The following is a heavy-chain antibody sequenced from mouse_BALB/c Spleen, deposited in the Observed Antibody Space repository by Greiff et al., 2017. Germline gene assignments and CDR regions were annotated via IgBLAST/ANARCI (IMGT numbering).Heavy chain of an antibody. D-gene: IGHD2-4*01. CDR2: ISSGGST. CDR3: ARGEDYGRAWFAY. V-gene: IGHV5-6-5*01. J-gene: IGHJ3*01. Sequence: EVMLVESGGGLVKPGGSLKLSCAASGFTFSSYAMSWVRQTPEKRLEWVASISSGGSTYYPDSVKGRFTISRDNARNILYLQMSSLRSEDTAMYYCARGEDYGRAWFAYWGQGTLVTVSA. CDR1: GFTFSSYA.